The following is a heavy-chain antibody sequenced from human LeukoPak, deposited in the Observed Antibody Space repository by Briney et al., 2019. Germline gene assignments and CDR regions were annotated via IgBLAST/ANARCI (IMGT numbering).Heavy chain of an antibody. D-gene: IGHD3-22*01. CDR1: GFTFSDYS. CDR2: ISSSSSYI. Sequence: GESLRLSCAASGFTFSDYSMNWVRQAPGKGLEWVSSISSSSSYIFYADSVKGRFTISRDNSKNTLYLQMNSLRAEDTAVYYCAKVDDSSGYYSGFDYWGQGTLVTVSS. J-gene: IGHJ4*02. CDR3: AKVDDSSGYYSGFDY. V-gene: IGHV3-21*01.